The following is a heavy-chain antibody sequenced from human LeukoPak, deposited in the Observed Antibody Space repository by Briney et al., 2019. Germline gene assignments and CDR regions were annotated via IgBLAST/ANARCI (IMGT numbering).Heavy chain of an antibody. Sequence: GGPLRLSCAASGFSFSGYWMTWVRQAPGKGLEWVANINQDGSEKYYVDSVKGRFTISRDNAKNSLYLQMNSLTAEDTAVYYCARECFGESTFAPWGQGTLVTVSS. J-gene: IGHJ5*02. D-gene: IGHD3-10*01. CDR3: ARECFGESTFAP. CDR2: INQDGSEK. V-gene: IGHV3-7*01. CDR1: GFSFSGYW.